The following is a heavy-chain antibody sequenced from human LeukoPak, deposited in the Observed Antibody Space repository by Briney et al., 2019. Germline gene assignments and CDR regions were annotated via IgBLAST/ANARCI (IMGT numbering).Heavy chain of an antibody. Sequence: ASVKVSCKASGYTFTSYGISWVRQAPGQGLEWMGWISAYNGNTNYAQKLQGRVTMTTDTSTSTAYMELRSLRSDDTAVYYCAGPSSSRSYHYYCMDVWGKGTTVTVSS. J-gene: IGHJ6*03. D-gene: IGHD6-6*01. CDR2: ISAYNGNT. CDR1: GYTFTSYG. V-gene: IGHV1-18*01. CDR3: AGPSSSRSYHYYCMDV.